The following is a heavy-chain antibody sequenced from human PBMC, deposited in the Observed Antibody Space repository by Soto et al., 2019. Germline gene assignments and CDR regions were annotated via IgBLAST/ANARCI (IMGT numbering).Heavy chain of an antibody. CDR2: INSDGSST. J-gene: IGHJ4*02. CDR3: AREEGIAAAPIN. D-gene: IGHD6-13*01. CDR1: GFTFTGFW. Sequence: EVPLVESGGGLVQPGGSLRLSCAASGFTFTGFWMHWVRQAPGKGLVWVSRINSDGSSTTYADSVKGRFTISRDNAKNTLFLQMNSLTADDTAVYYCAREEGIAAAPINWGQGTLVTVSS. V-gene: IGHV3-74*03.